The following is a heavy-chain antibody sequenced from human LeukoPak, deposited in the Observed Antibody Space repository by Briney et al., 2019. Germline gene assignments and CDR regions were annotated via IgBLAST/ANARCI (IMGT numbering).Heavy chain of an antibody. CDR1: GFTFSSYG. CDR3: AKDPYDFWSGYFDY. CDR2: IRYDGSNK. J-gene: IGHJ4*02. Sequence: GGSLRLSCAASGFTFSSYGMHWVRQAPGKGLKWVAFIRYDGSNKYYADSVKGRFTISRDNSKNTLYLQMNSLRAEDTAVYYCAKDPYDFWSGYFDYWGQGTLVTVSS. V-gene: IGHV3-30*02. D-gene: IGHD3-3*01.